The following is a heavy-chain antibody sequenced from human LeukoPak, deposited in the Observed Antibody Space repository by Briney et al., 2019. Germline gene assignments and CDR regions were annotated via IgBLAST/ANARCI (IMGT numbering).Heavy chain of an antibody. V-gene: IGHV3-30*03. CDR2: ISYDGSNK. Sequence: GGSLRLSCAASGFTFSSYGMHWVRQAPGKGLEWVAVISYDGSNKYYADSVKGRFTISRDNSKNTLYLQMNSLRAEDTAVYYCASWTYYDFWGGLSAFDIWGQGTMVTVSS. D-gene: IGHD3-3*01. CDR3: ASWTYYDFWGGLSAFDI. CDR1: GFTFSSYG. J-gene: IGHJ3*02.